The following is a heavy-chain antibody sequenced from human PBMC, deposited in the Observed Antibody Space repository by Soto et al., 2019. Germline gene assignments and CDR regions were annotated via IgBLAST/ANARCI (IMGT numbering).Heavy chain of an antibody. CDR3: ARGYYDSSGYYYGAFDI. J-gene: IGHJ3*02. D-gene: IGHD3-22*01. Sequence: SETLSLTCTVSGASISSSYWSWIRQSPGKGLEWIGYVHYSGGTKDNPSLNGRVSLSIDTSKNQFSLKLSSVAAADTAVYYCARGYYDSSGYYYGAFDIWGQGTMVTVSS. CDR2: VHYSGGT. V-gene: IGHV4-59*01. CDR1: GASISSSY.